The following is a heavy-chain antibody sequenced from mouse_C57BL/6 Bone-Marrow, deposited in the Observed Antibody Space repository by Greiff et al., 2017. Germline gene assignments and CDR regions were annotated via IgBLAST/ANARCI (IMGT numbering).Heavy chain of an antibody. Sequence: HVQLQQPGAELVRPGTSVKLSCKASGYTFTSYWMHWVKQRPGQGLEWIGVIDPSDSYTNYNQKFKGKATLTVDTSSSTAYMQLSSLTSEDSAVYYCARSLYDGYYGYYFDYWGQGTTLTVSS. D-gene: IGHD2-3*01. CDR1: GYTFTSYW. CDR2: IDPSDSYT. CDR3: ARSLYDGYYGYYFDY. J-gene: IGHJ2*01. V-gene: IGHV1-59*01.